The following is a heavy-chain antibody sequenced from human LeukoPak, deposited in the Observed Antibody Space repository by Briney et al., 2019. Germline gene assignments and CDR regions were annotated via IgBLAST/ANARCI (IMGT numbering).Heavy chain of an antibody. CDR1: GGSISSSSYY. Sequence: SETLSLTCTVSGGSISSSSYYWGWIRQPPGKGLEWIGSIYYSGRTYYNPSLKSRVTISVDTSKNQFSLKLSSVTAADTAVYYCARFGLRYFDWLDWGQGTLVTVSS. D-gene: IGHD3-9*01. V-gene: IGHV4-39*01. CDR2: IYYSGRT. CDR3: ARFGLRYFDWLD. J-gene: IGHJ4*02.